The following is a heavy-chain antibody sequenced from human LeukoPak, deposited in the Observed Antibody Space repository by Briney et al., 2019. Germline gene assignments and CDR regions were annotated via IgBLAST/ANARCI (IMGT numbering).Heavy chain of an antibody. J-gene: IGHJ4*02. CDR1: GFNFSSYW. D-gene: IGHD6-13*01. Sequence: PGGSLRLSCAVSGFNFSSYWIHWVRQTPGKGLVWGSLINTEGSATTYGDSAKGRFTVSRDNDKNTLFLDMNSLRVEDTAVYYCARGTAATAGIDYWGQGTLVTVSS. CDR3: ARGTAATAGIDY. V-gene: IGHV3-74*01. CDR2: INTEGSAT.